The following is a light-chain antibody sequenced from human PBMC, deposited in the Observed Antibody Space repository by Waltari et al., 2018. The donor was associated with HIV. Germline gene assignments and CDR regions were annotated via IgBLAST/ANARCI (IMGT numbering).Light chain of an antibody. CDR1: SSDIGGYNY. V-gene: IGLV2-8*01. CDR3: SSFAPTNKFYVL. CDR2: EVT. Sequence: QSTLTQPPSASGSPGQSVTIPCTGTSSDIGGYNYVSWYQHPPGKAPKLIMTEVTKRPSGVPDRFSGSKSGNTASLTVSGLQADDEALYYCSSFAPTNKFYVLFGGGTTLTVL. J-gene: IGLJ2*01.